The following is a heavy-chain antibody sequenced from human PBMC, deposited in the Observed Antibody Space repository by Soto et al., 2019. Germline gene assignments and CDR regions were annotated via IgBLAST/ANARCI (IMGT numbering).Heavy chain of an antibody. CDR1: GFSFSTYG. Sequence: QVHLVESGGGVVQPGRSLRLSCAASGFSFSTYGMHWVRQAPGKGLEWVAFIANDGSNKYYADSVKGRFTISRDNSKNTLYLQMNSLRAEDTAVYYCEKGFGNYLAFDYWGQGTLVTVSS. V-gene: IGHV3-30*18. D-gene: IGHD1-26*01. CDR2: IANDGSNK. J-gene: IGHJ4*02. CDR3: EKGFGNYLAFDY.